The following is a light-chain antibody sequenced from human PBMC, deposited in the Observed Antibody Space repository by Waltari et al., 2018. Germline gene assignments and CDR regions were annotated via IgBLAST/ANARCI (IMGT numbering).Light chain of an antibody. CDR2: EVT. V-gene: IGLV2-23*02. CDR3: YSYAGGRV. Sequence: QSALTQPAPVSGSPAQSITIPCTGSSSAVGRPNLVSWYLQHPGKAPNLIIYEVTKRPSGVSNRFSGSKSGNTASLTISGLQAEDEADYYCYSYAGGRVFGTGTKVTVL. CDR1: SSAVGRPNL. J-gene: IGLJ1*01.